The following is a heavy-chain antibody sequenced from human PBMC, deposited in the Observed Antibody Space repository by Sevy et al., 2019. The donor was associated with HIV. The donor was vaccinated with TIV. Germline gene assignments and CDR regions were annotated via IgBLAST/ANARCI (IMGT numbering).Heavy chain of an antibody. CDR1: GFTFSSYA. V-gene: IGHV3-23*01. CDR2: ISGSGGST. D-gene: IGHD2-15*01. J-gene: IGHJ6*02. CDR3: AKDEGYCSGGSCYRLYYYYGMDV. Sequence: GGSLRLSCAASGFTFSSYAMSWVRQAPGKGLEWVSAISGSGGSTYYADSVKGRFTISRDNSKNTLYLQMNSLRAEDTAVYYCAKDEGYCSGGSCYRLYYYYGMDVWGQWTTVTVSS.